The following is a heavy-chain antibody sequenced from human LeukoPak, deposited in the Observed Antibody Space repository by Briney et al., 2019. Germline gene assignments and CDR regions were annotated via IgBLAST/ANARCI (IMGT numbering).Heavy chain of an antibody. CDR3: ARDTAMVTGYFDY. CDR1: GFTFDNYG. D-gene: IGHD5-18*01. Sequence: RPGGTLRLSCAASGFTFDNYGLSWVRQAPGKGLEWVSGINWNGGSTGYADSVKGRFTISRDNAKNSLYLQMNSLRAEDTALYYCARDTAMVTGYFDYWGQGTLVTVSS. V-gene: IGHV3-20*04. CDR2: INWNGGST. J-gene: IGHJ4*02.